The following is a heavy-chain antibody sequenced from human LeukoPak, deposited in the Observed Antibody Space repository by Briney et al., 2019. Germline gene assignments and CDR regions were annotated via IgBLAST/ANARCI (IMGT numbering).Heavy chain of an antibody. V-gene: IGHV1-69*05. J-gene: IGHJ5*02. CDR1: GGTFSSYA. CDR2: IIPIFGTA. CDR3: ASGVTDSSGYYGWFDP. Sequence: SVKVSCKASGGTFSSYAISWVRQAPGQGLEWMGGIIPIFGTANYAQKFQGRVTITTDESTSTAYMELSSLRSEDTAVYYCASGVTDSSGYYGWFDPWGQGTLVTASS. D-gene: IGHD3-22*01.